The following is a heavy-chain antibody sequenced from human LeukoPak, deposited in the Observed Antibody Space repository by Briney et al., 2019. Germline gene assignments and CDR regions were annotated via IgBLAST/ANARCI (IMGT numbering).Heavy chain of an antibody. J-gene: IGHJ2*01. CDR3: ARGYDGSGYYYRNWYFDL. CDR1: GFTFDDYG. V-gene: IGHV3-20*04. CDR2: INWNGGST. Sequence: GGSLRLSCAASGFTFDDYGMSWVRQAPGKGLEWVSGINWNGGSTGYADSVKGQFTISRDNAKNSLYLQMNSLRAEDTALYYCARGYDGSGYYYRNWYFDLWGRGTLVTVSS. D-gene: IGHD3-22*01.